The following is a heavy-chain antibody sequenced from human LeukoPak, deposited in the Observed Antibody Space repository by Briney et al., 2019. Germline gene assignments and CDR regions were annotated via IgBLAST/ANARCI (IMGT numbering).Heavy chain of an antibody. CDR3: AQSSSWFNWFDP. J-gene: IGHJ5*02. CDR1: GGSISSYY. V-gene: IGHV4-4*09. Sequence: SETLSLTCTVSGGSISSYYWSWIRQPPGKGLEWIGYICTSGSTNYNPSLKSRITISVDTSKNQFSLKLSSVTAADTAVYYCAQSSSWFNWFDPWGQGTLVTVSS. D-gene: IGHD6-13*01. CDR2: ICTSGST.